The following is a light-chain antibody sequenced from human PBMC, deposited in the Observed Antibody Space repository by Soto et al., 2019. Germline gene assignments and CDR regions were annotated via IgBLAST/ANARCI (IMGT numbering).Light chain of an antibody. V-gene: IGKV3-11*01. CDR3: QQRSNWPPLT. Sequence: IVLTQSPATLSLYPGERATLSCRASQSVSSYLAWYQQKPGQAPRLLIYDASNRATGIPARFSGSGSGTDFTLTISSLEPEDFAVYYCQQRSNWPPLTFGGGTKVEIK. CDR2: DAS. CDR1: QSVSSY. J-gene: IGKJ4*01.